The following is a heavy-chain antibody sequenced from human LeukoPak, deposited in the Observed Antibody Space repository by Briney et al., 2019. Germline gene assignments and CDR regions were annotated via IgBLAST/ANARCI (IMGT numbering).Heavy chain of an antibody. CDR1: GFTFSTYA. J-gene: IGHJ4*02. CDR2: IHGNVDRT. Sequence: HPGGSLRLSCAASGFTFSTYAFSWVRQAPGKGLDWVSGIHGNVDRTFYADSVKGRFTISRDNSKNTLYLQMNSLRAEDTAVYYCAKKSSIAAAGTLDYWGQGTLVTVSS. D-gene: IGHD6-13*01. V-gene: IGHV3-23*01. CDR3: AKKSSIAAAGTLDY.